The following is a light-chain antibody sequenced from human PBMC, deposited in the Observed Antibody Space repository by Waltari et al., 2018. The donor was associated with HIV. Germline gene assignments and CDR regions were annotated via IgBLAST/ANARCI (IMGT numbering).Light chain of an antibody. J-gene: IGLJ1*01. CDR1: TLSNQY. V-gene: IGLV3-25*03. CDR3: QSAGNSCTYF. CDR2: RDI. Sequence: SYDLTQPPSVSVSPGQTARITCSGDTLSNQYSYWYQQKSGQAPVLVIFRDIERPSGFPELYSCSRSGATVTLTVSGVQAEDEADYYCQSAGNSCTYFFATGTQVTVL.